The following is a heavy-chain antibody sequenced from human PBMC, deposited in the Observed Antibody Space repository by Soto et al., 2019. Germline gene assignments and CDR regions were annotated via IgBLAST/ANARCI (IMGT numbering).Heavy chain of an antibody. CDR3: ARDEVGQGSYSYYYGMDV. D-gene: IGHD1-26*01. CDR2: SSPTFGTA. V-gene: IGHV1-69*13. CDR1: GGTFNNYP. Sequence: SVKVSCKASGGTFNNYPITWVRQAPGEGLEWMGGSSPTFGTANYAQKFQGRVTITADESTSTAYMELSSLRSEDTAVYYCARDEVGQGSYSYYYGMDVGGQGTTVTVSS. J-gene: IGHJ6*02.